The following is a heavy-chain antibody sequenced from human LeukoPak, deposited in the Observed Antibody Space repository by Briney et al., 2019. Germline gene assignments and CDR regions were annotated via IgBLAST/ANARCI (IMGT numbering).Heavy chain of an antibody. Sequence: PSETLSLTCTVSGGSISSYYWSWIRQPPGKGLEWIGYIYYSGSTNHNPSPKSRVTISVDTSKNQFSLKLSSVTAADTAVYYCARVHGYSNIWYANWFDPWGQGTLVTVSS. CDR1: GGSISSYY. J-gene: IGHJ5*02. V-gene: IGHV4-59*01. D-gene: IGHD6-13*01. CDR2: IYYSGST. CDR3: ARVHGYSNIWYANWFDP.